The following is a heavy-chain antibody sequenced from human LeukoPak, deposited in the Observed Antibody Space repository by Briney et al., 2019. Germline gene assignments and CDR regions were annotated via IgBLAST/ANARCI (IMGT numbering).Heavy chain of an antibody. D-gene: IGHD6-19*01. CDR2: IWYDGSNK. Sequence: GGSLRLSCAASGFTFSSYGMHWVRQAPGKGLEWVAVIWYDGSNKYYADSVKGRFTISRDNSKNTLYLQMNSLRAEDTAVYYCARDGSIAMAGIDYWGQGTLVTVSS. CDR3: ARDGSIAMAGIDY. CDR1: GFTFSSYG. J-gene: IGHJ4*02. V-gene: IGHV3-33*01.